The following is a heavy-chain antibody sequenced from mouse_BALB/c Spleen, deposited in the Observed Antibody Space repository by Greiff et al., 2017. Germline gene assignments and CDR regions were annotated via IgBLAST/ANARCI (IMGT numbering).Heavy chain of an antibody. CDR3: ARGDDYDKPFAY. V-gene: IGHV2-9*02. CDR2: IWAGGST. CDR1: GFSLTSYG. Sequence: VQLVESGPGLVAPSQSLSITCTVSGFSLTSYGVHWVRQPPGKGLEWLGVIWAGGSTNYNSALMSRLSISKDNSKSQVFLKMNSLQTDDTAMYYCARGDDYDKPFAYWGQGTLVTVSA. D-gene: IGHD2-4*01. J-gene: IGHJ3*01.